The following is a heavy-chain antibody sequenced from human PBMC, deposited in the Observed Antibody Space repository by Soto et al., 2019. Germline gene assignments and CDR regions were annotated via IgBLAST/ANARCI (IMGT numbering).Heavy chain of an antibody. V-gene: IGHV3-9*01. J-gene: IGHJ4*01. D-gene: IGHD6-19*01. CDR3: AKDSGVAVAGTSDD. Sequence: EVQLVESGGGLVQPGRSLRLSCAASGFIFDDYAMHWVRQAPGKGLEWVSGISWKSGTIGYAGSVKGRFTIARDKAKRSLYLQMSSLRVEDTALYYCAKDSGVAVAGTSDDWGRGTLVTVYS. CDR1: GFIFDDYA. CDR2: ISWKSGTI.